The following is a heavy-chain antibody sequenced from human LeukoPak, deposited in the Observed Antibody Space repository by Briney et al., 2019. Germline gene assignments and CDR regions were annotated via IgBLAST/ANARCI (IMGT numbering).Heavy chain of an antibody. Sequence: PGGSLRLSCAASGFTFSSYWMSWVRQAPGKGLEWVANIKQDGSERNYVDSVKGRFTISRDNAENSLYLQMNSLRAEDTAVYYCAREVLGFDYWGQGTLVTVSS. D-gene: IGHD4/OR15-4a*01. V-gene: IGHV3-7*01. CDR2: IKQDGSER. CDR3: AREVLGFDY. J-gene: IGHJ4*02. CDR1: GFTFSSYW.